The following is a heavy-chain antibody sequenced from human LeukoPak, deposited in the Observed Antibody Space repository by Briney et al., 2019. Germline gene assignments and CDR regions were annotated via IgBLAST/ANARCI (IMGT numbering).Heavy chain of an antibody. CDR3: ARARSGWYLDY. Sequence: AASVKVSCKASGGTFSSYAISWVRQAPGQGLEWMGGIIPISGTANYAQKFQGRVTITADESTSTAYMELSSLRSEDTAVYYCARARSGWYLDYWGQGTLVTVSS. D-gene: IGHD6-19*01. J-gene: IGHJ4*02. V-gene: IGHV1-69*01. CDR1: GGTFSSYA. CDR2: IIPISGTA.